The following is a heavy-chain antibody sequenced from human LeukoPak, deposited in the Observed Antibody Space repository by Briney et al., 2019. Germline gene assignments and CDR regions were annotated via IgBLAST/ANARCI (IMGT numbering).Heavy chain of an antibody. CDR3: VQQLVSTY. CDR2: IWCDGSNK. D-gene: IGHD6-13*01. J-gene: IGHJ4*02. CDR1: GFTFSSYG. V-gene: IGHV3-33*01. Sequence: PGRSLRLSCAASGFTFSSYGMHWVRQAPGKGLEWVAVIWCDGSNKYYADSVKGRFTISRDNSKNTLYLQMNSLRAEDTAVYYCVQQLVSTYWGQGTLVTVSS.